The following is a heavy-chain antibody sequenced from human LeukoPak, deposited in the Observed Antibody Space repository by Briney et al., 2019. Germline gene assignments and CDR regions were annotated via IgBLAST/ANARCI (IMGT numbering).Heavy chain of an antibody. J-gene: IGHJ6*03. CDR3: ARDVRNRVGLNYYHQYMDV. CDR1: RTTFIHYW. V-gene: IGHV3-7*01. CDR2: INQDGSEK. D-gene: IGHD1-26*01. Sequence: PGGSLRPSCAASRTTFIHYWMSWVRQAPGKGLEWVANINQDGSEKYYVDSVKGRFIISRDNAENSVYLHMNSLRADDTAVYYCARDVRNRVGLNYYHQYMDVWGNGTTVTVSS.